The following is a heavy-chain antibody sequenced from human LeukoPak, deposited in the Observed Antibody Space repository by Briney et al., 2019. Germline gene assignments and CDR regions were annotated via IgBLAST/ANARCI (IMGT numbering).Heavy chain of an antibody. J-gene: IGHJ4*02. CDR1: GFTFSSYN. Sequence: GGSLRPSCAASGFTFSSYNMTWVRQAPGKGLEWVSSISSSSTYIYYAASVKGRFTISRDNAKNSLYLQMNSLRAEDTAVYYCASGDVAVAGTGFDYWGQGTLVTVSS. CDR3: ASGDVAVAGTGFDY. CDR2: ISSSSTYI. D-gene: IGHD6-19*01. V-gene: IGHV3-21*01.